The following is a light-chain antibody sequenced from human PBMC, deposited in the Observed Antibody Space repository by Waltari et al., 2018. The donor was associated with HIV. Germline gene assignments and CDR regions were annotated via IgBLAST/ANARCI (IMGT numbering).Light chain of an antibody. CDR1: SSHIGSNT. CDR3: VAWDDSLNGWV. J-gene: IGLJ3*02. CDR2: SNN. Sequence: QSVLTQPPSASGTPGQRVTISCSGGSSHIGSNTVNWYQQPPGPAPKLLIYSNNQRPSGVPDRFSGSKSGTSASLAISGLQSEDEADYYCVAWDDSLNGWVFGGGTKLTVL. V-gene: IGLV1-44*01.